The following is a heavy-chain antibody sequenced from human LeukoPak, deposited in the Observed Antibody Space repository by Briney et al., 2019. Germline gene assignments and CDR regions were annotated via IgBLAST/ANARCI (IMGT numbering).Heavy chain of an antibody. CDR3: ARLSSLANIAARGRTWLVP. Sequence: SETLSLTCAVSGGSINNSYWTWIRQPPGKGLEWIGHIYYSGNTNYSPSLKNRVTIAVDTSKSQFSSKLSSVTAADKAVNYCARLSSLANIAARGRTWLVPSGQGYLGTVSS. CDR1: GGSINNSY. J-gene: IGHJ5*02. CDR2: IYYSGNT. D-gene: IGHD6-6*01. V-gene: IGHV4-59*01.